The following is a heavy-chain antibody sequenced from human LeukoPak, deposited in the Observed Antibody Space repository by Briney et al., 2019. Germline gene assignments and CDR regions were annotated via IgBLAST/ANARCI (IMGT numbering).Heavy chain of an antibody. CDR3: ARSRGMLTFGGAPPPFDP. Sequence: ASVKVSCKASGDTFTSYDINWVRQAPGQGLEWMGWINPNSSNTGYAQKFQGRVTMTRNTSIRTAYMELSSLRSEDTAVYYCARSRGMLTFGGAPPPFDPWGQGTLVTVSS. D-gene: IGHD3-16*01. CDR2: INPNSSNT. CDR1: GDTFTSYD. J-gene: IGHJ5*02. V-gene: IGHV1-8*01.